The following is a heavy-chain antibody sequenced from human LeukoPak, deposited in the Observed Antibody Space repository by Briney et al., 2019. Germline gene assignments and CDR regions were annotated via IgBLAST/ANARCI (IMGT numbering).Heavy chain of an antibody. D-gene: IGHD4/OR15-4a*01. CDR3: LRDLTYGGISSPDC. CDR2: INPNNGGT. CDR1: GYTFTDYY. J-gene: IGHJ4*02. V-gene: IGHV1-2*02. Sequence: GASVTVSCKASGYTFTDYYMHWVRQAPGQGLDGMGWINPNNGGTTYAQKFQGRVTMTRDTSISTAYMELGRLTSDDTAMYFCLRDLTYGGISSPDCWGQGSLVIVSS.